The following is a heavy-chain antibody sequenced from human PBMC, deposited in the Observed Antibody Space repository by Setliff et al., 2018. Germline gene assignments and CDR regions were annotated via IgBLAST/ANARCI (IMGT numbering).Heavy chain of an antibody. Sequence: LRLSCVASGFTFSNYEFNWVRQAPGKGLEWISYISNGGGAVKYADSVKGRFTISRDNAKSSLYLQMNSLRAEETAVYYCARDQGSYGYRAFDSWGQGALVTVYS. V-gene: IGHV3-48*03. J-gene: IGHJ4*02. CDR2: ISNGGGAV. D-gene: IGHD3-16*01. CDR1: GFTFSNYE. CDR3: ARDQGSYGYRAFDS.